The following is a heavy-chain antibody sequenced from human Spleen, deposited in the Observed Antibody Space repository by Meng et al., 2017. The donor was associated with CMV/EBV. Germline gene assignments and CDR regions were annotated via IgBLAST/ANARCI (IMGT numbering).Heavy chain of an antibody. CDR2: ISLSGRTI. CDR1: GFNFSDYY. V-gene: IGHV3-11*04. D-gene: IGHD6-6*01. Sequence: GGSLRLSCEGSGFNFSDYYMSWIRQAPGKGLEWLSYISLSGRTIHYADSLKGRFTISRDNAKSSVYLQMNSLRAEDTAVYYCARSAYSSSSDFDYWGQGTLVTVSS. J-gene: IGHJ4*02. CDR3: ARSAYSSSSDFDY.